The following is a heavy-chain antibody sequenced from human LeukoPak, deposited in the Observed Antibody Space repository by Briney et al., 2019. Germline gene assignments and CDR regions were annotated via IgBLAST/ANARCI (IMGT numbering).Heavy chain of an antibody. CDR2: VFYSGST. CDR3: ARQNSATGTQNDY. Sequence: PSGTLSLTCTVSGGSIIPYYWSWIRQPPGEGLEWIGHVFYSGSTDYNPSLKSRVTISTDTSKNQVSLKLRSVTAADTAVYYCARQNSATGTQNDYWGQGTLLTVSS. CDR1: GGSIIPYY. V-gene: IGHV4-59*08. D-gene: IGHD6-13*01. J-gene: IGHJ4*02.